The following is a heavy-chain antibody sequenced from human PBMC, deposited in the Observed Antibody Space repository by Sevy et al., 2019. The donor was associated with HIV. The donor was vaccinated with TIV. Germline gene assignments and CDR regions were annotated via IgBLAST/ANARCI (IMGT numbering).Heavy chain of an antibody. Sequence: GGSLRLSCAASGFTFSSYGMHWVRQAPGKGLEWVAVISYDGSNKNYADSVKGGFTISRDNSKNTLYLQMNSLRAEDTAVYYCAKDLNTAMVNGYYYYGMDVWGQGTTVTVSS. J-gene: IGHJ6*02. D-gene: IGHD5-18*01. CDR1: GFTFSSYG. V-gene: IGHV3-30*18. CDR3: AKDLNTAMVNGYYYYGMDV. CDR2: ISYDGSNK.